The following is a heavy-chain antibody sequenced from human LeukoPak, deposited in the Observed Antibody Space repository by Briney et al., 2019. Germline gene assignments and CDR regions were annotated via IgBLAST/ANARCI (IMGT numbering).Heavy chain of an antibody. CDR1: GFTFSSFA. Sequence: GGSLRLSCAASGFTFSSFAMNWVRQAPGKGLEWVSGISGSGGSTYYADSVKGRFTISRDNSKNTLYLQMNSLRAEDTAVYYCAKDRMAYCSSTSCFDAFDIWGQGTMVTVSS. CDR2: ISGSGGST. CDR3: AKDRMAYCSSTSCFDAFDI. J-gene: IGHJ3*02. V-gene: IGHV3-23*01. D-gene: IGHD2-2*01.